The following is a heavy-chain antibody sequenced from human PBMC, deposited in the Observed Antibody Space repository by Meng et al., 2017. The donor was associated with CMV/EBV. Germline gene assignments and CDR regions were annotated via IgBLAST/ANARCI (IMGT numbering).Heavy chain of an antibody. CDR2: VNSNNDAT. CDR3: VRSSGWSLFDY. D-gene: IGHD6-19*01. CDR1: GFTFSDYY. V-gene: IGHV1-2*02. J-gene: IGHJ4*02. Sequence: QGAVWESGAEMKKRGASVKFSCTTPGFTFSDYYRHWVRQAPGQGLEWMGWVNSNNDATHYARKFQGRVSMTRDTYISTAHMELSRRMSYDTAVYYCVRSSGWSLFDYWGQGTLVTVSS.